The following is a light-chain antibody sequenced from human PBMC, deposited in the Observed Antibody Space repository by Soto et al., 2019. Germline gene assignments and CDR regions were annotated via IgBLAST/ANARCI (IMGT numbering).Light chain of an antibody. CDR3: QQYNNWPPT. CDR2: RAS. J-gene: IGKJ5*01. V-gene: IGKV3-15*01. Sequence: EIVMMQSPATLSVSPGERSTLSCMAIHSVSSDLAWYEQKAGKAPRLLIYRASTRAIGIPARFSGSGSGTEFTLTISSLPSEDFEVYYCQQYNNWPPTFGQGTRLEIK. CDR1: HSVSSD.